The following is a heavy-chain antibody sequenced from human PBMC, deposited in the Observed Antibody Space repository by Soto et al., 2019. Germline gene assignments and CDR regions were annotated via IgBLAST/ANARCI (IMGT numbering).Heavy chain of an antibody. CDR1: GGSISSSSYY. J-gene: IGHJ5*02. CDR2: IYYSGST. CDR3: ARQPRYYDILTGYSPLYWFDP. V-gene: IGHV4-39*01. D-gene: IGHD3-9*01. Sequence: PSETLSHPCTVSGGSISSSSYYWGWIRKPPGKGLEWIGSIYYSGSTYYNPSLKSRVTISVDTSKNQFSLKLSSVTAADTAVYYCARQPRYYDILTGYSPLYWFDPWGQGTLVTVSS.